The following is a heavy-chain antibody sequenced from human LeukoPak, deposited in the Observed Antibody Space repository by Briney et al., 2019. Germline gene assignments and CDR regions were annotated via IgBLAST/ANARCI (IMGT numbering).Heavy chain of an antibody. J-gene: IGHJ4*02. CDR1: GFTFSNYA. Sequence: GGSLRLSCAASGFTFSNYAMAWVRQAPGKGLEWVSGISDIGTSTYYADSVKGRFTISRDISRNTLYLQMISLRAEDTAVYYCAKGLESRRYYLDCWGQGTLVTVSS. V-gene: IGHV3-23*01. CDR2: ISDIGTST. D-gene: IGHD1-1*01. CDR3: AKGLESRRYYLDC.